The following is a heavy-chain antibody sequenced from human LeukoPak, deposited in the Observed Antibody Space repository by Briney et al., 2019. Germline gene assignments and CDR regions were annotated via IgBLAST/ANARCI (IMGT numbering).Heavy chain of an antibody. D-gene: IGHD6-25*01. J-gene: IGHJ6*02. CDR2: IYSSGTT. V-gene: IGHV4-4*07. Sequence: SETLSLTCTVSGGSISSYYWSWIRQPPGKGLEWIGRIYSSGTTTYNPSLKSRVAMSVDTSRNQFSLKLNSVTAADTAVYYCARVSPIAAAGSSYYYAIDVWGQGTTVTVSS. CDR3: ARVSPIAAAGSSYYYAIDV. CDR1: GGSISSYY.